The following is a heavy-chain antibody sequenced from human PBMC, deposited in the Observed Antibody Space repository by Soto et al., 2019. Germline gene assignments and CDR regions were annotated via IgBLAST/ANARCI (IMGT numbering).Heavy chain of an antibody. CDR2: ISYDGSNK. CDR3: AKGDSRRRPFDY. J-gene: IGHJ4*02. D-gene: IGHD3-16*01. CDR1: GFTFSSYA. Sequence: QVQLVESGGGVVQPGRSLRLSCAASGFTFSSYAMHWVRQAPGTGLEWVAVISYDGSNKYYADSVKGRFTISRDDSKNTLYLQMNTLRPEDTAVYYCAKGDSRRRPFDYWGQGTLVTVSS. V-gene: IGHV3-30*18.